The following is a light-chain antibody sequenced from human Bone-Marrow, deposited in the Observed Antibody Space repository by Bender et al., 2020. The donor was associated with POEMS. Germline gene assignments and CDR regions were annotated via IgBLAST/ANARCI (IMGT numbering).Light chain of an antibody. CDR3: CSYADNSVWV. CDR2: EVR. Sequence: QSALTQPASVSGSPGQSITISCTGASSDVGAYNLVSWYQQHPGKAPKLLIYEVRKRPSGVSNRFSGSKSDNTASLTISGLQAEDEDDFYCCSYADNSVWVFGGGTKVTVL. CDR1: SSDVGAYNL. J-gene: IGLJ3*02. V-gene: IGLV2-23*02.